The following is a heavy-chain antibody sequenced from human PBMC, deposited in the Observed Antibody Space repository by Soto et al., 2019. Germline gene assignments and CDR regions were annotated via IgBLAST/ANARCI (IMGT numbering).Heavy chain of an antibody. D-gene: IGHD1-1*01. CDR1: GYSFANYW. CDR3: ARHPGGFEGGMCNTDS. J-gene: IGHJ4*02. Sequence: GESLKISCKGSGYSFANYWIAWVRQMPGKGLEWMGIIYPGDSDTRYSPSFQGQVTITADKSIETAYLQWSSLKASDTAMYYCARHPGGFEGGMCNTDSWGQVTLVTVSS. V-gene: IGHV5-51*01. CDR2: IYPGDSDT.